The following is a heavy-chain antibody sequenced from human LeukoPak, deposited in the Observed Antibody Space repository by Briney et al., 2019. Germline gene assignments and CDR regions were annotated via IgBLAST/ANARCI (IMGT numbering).Heavy chain of an antibody. D-gene: IGHD1-14*01. Sequence: SETLSLTCTVSGGSISSYYWSWIRQPPGKGLEWIGYIYYSGSTNYNPSLKSRVTISVDTSKNQFSLKLTSVTAADTAVYFCARDTITRGLDYWGQGTLVTVSS. V-gene: IGHV4-59*12. CDR3: ARDTITRGLDY. J-gene: IGHJ4*02. CDR1: GGSISSYY. CDR2: IYYSGST.